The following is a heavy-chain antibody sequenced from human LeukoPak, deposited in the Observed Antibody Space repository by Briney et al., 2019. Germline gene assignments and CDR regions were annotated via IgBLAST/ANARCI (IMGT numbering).Heavy chain of an antibody. Sequence: ASVKVSCKASGDTFTSDDINWVRQGTGQGLEWMGWMNPNSGNTGYAQKFQGRVTISRNTSISTAYMELSSLRSEDTAVYHCASGDNSSLHSRGGSSRFQHWAYWGQGPLVTVSS. V-gene: IGHV1-8*03. CDR2: MNPNSGNT. D-gene: IGHD6-13*01. CDR3: ASGDNSSLHSRGGSSRFQHWAY. CDR1: GDTFTSDD. J-gene: IGHJ4*02.